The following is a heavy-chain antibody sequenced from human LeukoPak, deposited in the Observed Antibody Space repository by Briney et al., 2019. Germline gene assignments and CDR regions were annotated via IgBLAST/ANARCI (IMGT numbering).Heavy chain of an antibody. CDR1: GFTFGDYA. Sequence: GGSLRLSCTGSGFTFGDYAMSWVRQAPGKGVEWVGFIRSKIYGGTTEYAASVKGRFTISRDDSKSIAYLQMNSLKTEDTAVYFCTTDPRWEGTRNYWGQGTLVTVSS. J-gene: IGHJ4*02. CDR3: TTDPRWEGTRNY. CDR2: IRSKIYGGTT. D-gene: IGHD1-26*01. V-gene: IGHV3-49*04.